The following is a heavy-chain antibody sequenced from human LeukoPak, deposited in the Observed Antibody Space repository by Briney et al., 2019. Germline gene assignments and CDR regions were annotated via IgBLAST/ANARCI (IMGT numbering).Heavy chain of an antibody. J-gene: IGHJ4*02. CDR1: GGTFTSYA. V-gene: IGHV1-69*13. D-gene: IGHD4-17*01. CDR3: ARASDDYGDYSYFDY. Sequence: ASVKVSCKASGGTFTSYAISWVRQAPGQGLEWMGGIIPIFGTANYAQKFQGRVTITADESTSTAYMELSSLRSEDTAVYYCARASDDYGDYSYFDYWGQGALVTVSS. CDR2: IIPIFGTA.